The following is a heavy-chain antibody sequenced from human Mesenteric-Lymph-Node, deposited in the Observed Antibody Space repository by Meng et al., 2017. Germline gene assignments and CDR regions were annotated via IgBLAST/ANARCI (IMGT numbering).Heavy chain of an antibody. CDR2: IIPIFGTA. Sequence: QGQLVQSGAEVQKPGSSVKVSCKASGGTFSSYAISWVRQAPGQGLEWMGGIIPIFGTANYAQKFQGRVTITADKSTSTAYMELSSLRSEDTAVYYCARQLRFLEWLLYFDYWGQGTLVTVSS. V-gene: IGHV1-69*06. CDR1: GGTFSSYA. D-gene: IGHD3-3*01. J-gene: IGHJ4*02. CDR3: ARQLRFLEWLLYFDY.